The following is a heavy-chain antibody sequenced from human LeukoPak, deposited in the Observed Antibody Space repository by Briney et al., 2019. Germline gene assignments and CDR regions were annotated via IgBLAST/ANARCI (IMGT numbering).Heavy chain of an antibody. CDR3: ARDPGDDFVVPGDP. D-gene: IGHD2-2*01. V-gene: IGHV7-4-1*02. CDR1: GYTSTSYA. Sequence: ASVKVSCKASGYTSTSYAMNWVRQAPGQWLEWMGWINTNTGNPTYAQGFTGRFVFSLDTSVSTTYLQISSLKAEDTAVYYCARDPGDDFVVPGDPWGQGTLVTVSS. CDR2: INTNTGNP. J-gene: IGHJ5*02.